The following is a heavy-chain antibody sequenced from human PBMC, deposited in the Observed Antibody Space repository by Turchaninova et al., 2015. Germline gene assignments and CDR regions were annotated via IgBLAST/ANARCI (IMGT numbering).Heavy chain of an antibody. CDR2: LYHSGSP. CDR3: AMLAGDLDLSDDSEI. D-gene: IGHD2-15*01. V-gene: IGHV4-38-2*01. Sequence: QVQLQESGPGLVKPSGTLSPPSAVSGSSFSSGDDWGWTRQPPGKGREVIGSLYHSGSPYYNPSLKSRVSMSLDAPKNQFSLKLSSVTAADTAVYYCAMLAGDLDLSDDSEIWGQGTMVIVSS. CDR1: GSSFSSGDD. J-gene: IGHJ3*02.